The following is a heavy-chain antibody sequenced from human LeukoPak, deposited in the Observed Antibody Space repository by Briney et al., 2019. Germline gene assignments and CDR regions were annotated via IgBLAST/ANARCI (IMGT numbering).Heavy chain of an antibody. Sequence: ASVKVSCKASGYTFTSYGISWVRQAPGQGLEWMGWISAYNGNTNYAQKLQGRVTMTTDTSTSTAYMELRSLRSDDTAVYYCASSLYGFGDHRGHFDYWGQGTLVTVSS. CDR3: ASSLYGFGDHRGHFDY. CDR2: ISAYNGNT. D-gene: IGHD3-10*01. V-gene: IGHV1-18*01. CDR1: GYTFTSYG. J-gene: IGHJ4*02.